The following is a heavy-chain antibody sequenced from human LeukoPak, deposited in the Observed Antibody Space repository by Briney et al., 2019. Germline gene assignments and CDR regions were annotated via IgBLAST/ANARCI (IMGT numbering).Heavy chain of an antibody. CDR1: GFTFSSYE. CDR2: ISSSGSTI. Sequence: PSGGSLRLSCAASGFTFSSYEMNWVRQAPGKGLEWVSYISSSGSTIYYADSVKGRFTISRDNAKNSLYLQMDSLRVEDTAVYYCARRHSYVLEPWGQGTLVTVSS. CDR3: ARRHSYVLEP. D-gene: IGHD3-16*01. J-gene: IGHJ5*02. V-gene: IGHV3-48*03.